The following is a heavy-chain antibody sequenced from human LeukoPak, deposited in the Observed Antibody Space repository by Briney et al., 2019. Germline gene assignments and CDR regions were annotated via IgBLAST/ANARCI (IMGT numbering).Heavy chain of an antibody. J-gene: IGHJ4*02. CDR2: ISSSSSYI. CDR1: GFTFSSYS. CDR3: AKALFDYDILTGYYN. V-gene: IGHV3-21*04. Sequence: GGSLRLSCAASGFTFSSYSMNWVRQAPGKGLEWVSSISSSSSYIYYADSVKGRFTISRDNSKNTLYLQMNSLRAEDTAVYYCAKALFDYDILTGYYNWGQGNLVTVSS. D-gene: IGHD3-9*01.